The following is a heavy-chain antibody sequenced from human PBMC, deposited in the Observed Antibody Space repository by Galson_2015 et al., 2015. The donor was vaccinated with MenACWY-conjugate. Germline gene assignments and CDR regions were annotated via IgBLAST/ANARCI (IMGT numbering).Heavy chain of an antibody. V-gene: IGHV3-21*01. Sequence: SLRLSCAASGFTVTSHYMTWVRQAPGKGLEWVSSISSSSSYIYYADSVKGRFTISRDNAKNSLYLQMHSLTPEDTAVYYCARDWDYYDGIVRFDYWGQGTLVTVSS. CDR3: ARDWDYYDGIVRFDY. D-gene: IGHD3-22*01. CDR2: ISSSSSYI. J-gene: IGHJ4*02. CDR1: GFTVTSHY.